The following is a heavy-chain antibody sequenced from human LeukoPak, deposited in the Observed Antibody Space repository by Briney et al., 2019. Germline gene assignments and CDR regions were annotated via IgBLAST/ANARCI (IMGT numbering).Heavy chain of an antibody. CDR1: GFTFSSYA. V-gene: IGHV3-23*01. J-gene: IGHJ5*02. Sequence: AGSLRLSCAASGFTFSSYAMSWVRQAPGKGLEWVSAISGSGGSTYYADSVKGRFTISRDNSKNTLYLQMKSLRAEDTAVYYCANYQRHEYGDYINWFDPWGQGTLVTVSS. D-gene: IGHD4-17*01. CDR3: ANYQRHEYGDYINWFDP. CDR2: ISGSGGST.